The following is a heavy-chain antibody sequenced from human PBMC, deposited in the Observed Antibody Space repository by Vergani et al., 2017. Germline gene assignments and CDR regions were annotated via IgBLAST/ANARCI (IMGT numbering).Heavy chain of an antibody. J-gene: IGHJ2*01. V-gene: IGHV4-34*01. Sequence: QLQLQQWGAGLLKPSETLSLTCAVYGGSFSGYYWSWIRQPPGKGLEWIGEINHSGSTNYNPSLKSRVTISVDASKNQFSLKLSSVTAADTAVYYCARLEWLVLLSGSHWYFDLWGRGTLVTVSS. CDR1: GGSFSGYY. D-gene: IGHD3-3*01. CDR3: ARLEWLVLLSGSHWYFDL. CDR2: INHSGST.